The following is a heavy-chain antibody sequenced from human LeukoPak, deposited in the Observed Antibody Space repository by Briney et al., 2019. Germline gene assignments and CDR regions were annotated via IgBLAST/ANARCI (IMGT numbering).Heavy chain of an antibody. CDR2: ISAYNGNT. J-gene: IGHJ4*02. CDR3: AREHYDFWSGYYPLSQVY. CDR1: GYTFTSYG. Sequence: ASVKVSCKASGYTFTSYGISWVRQAPGQGLEWMGWISAYNGNTNYAQKLQGRVTMTRDTSTSTVYMELSSLRSEDTAVYYCAREHYDFWSGYYPLSQVYWGQGTLVTVSS. D-gene: IGHD3-3*01. V-gene: IGHV1-18*01.